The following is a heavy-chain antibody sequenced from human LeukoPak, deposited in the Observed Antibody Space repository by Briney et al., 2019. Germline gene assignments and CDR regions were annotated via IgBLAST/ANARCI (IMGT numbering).Heavy chain of an antibody. J-gene: IGHJ2*01. CDR1: GGSISSYY. CDR3: AREGPLAPLIVLMVYANWYFDL. D-gene: IGHD2-8*01. V-gene: IGHV4-59*01. Sequence: PSETLSLTCTVSGGSISSYYWSWIRQPPGKGLEWIGYIYYSGSTNYNPSLKSRVTISVDTSKNQFSLKLSSVTAADTAVYYCAREGPLAPLIVLMVYANWYFDLWGRGTLVTVSS. CDR2: IYYSGST.